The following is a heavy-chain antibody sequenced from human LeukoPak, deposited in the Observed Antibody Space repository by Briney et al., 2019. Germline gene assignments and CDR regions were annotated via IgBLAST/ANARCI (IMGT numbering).Heavy chain of an antibody. CDR2: INTNTGNP. CDR3: ARGTGLRFLEWLLDEYYFDY. D-gene: IGHD3-3*01. J-gene: IGHJ4*02. Sequence: ASVKVSCKASGYTFTSYAMNWVRQAPGQGLEWMGWINTNTGNPTYTQGFTGRFVFSLDTSVSTAYLQISSLKAEDTAVYYCARGTGLRFLEWLLDEYYFDYWGQGTLVTVSS. CDR1: GYTFTSYA. V-gene: IGHV7-4-1*02.